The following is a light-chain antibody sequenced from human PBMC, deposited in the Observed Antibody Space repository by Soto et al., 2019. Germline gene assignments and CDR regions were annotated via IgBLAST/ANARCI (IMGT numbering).Light chain of an antibody. V-gene: IGLV1-40*01. CDR2: ANI. Sequence: QSVLTQPPSVSGAPGQRVTISCTGSGSNIGAGYDGHWYQQLPGTAPKLLIFANINRPSGVPDRFSGSKSGTSASLAITGLRAEDEADYYCQSYDSSPSGYVFGTGTKVTAL. CDR1: GSNIGAGYD. CDR3: QSYDSSPSGYV. J-gene: IGLJ1*01.